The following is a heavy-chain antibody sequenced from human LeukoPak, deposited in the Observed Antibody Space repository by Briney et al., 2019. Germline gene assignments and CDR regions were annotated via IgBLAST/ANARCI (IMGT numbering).Heavy chain of an antibody. J-gene: IGHJ4*02. Sequence: PGRSLRLSCAASGFTFSSYVMHWVRRTPGKGLEWVAIIKPDGSEKYYVDSVKGRFTISRDNAENSLFLQMNGLRPEDTAVFYCARGQYTDGLSYWGQGTLVTVSS. D-gene: IGHD5-24*01. CDR2: IKPDGSEK. CDR1: GFTFSSYV. V-gene: IGHV3-7*03. CDR3: ARGQYTDGLSY.